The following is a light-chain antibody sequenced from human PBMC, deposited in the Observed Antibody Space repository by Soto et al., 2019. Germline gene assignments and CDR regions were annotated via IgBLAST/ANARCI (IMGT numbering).Light chain of an antibody. CDR3: SSYTTSSTLV. J-gene: IGLJ2*01. V-gene: IGLV2-14*01. CDR1: SSDVGGYKY. Sequence: QSALTQPASVSGAPGQWITISCTGTSSDVGGYKYVSWYQQHPGKAPKLIIYEVTNRPSGISNRFSGSKSGNTASLTISGLQAEDEADYCCSSYTTSSTLVFGGGTKLTVL. CDR2: EVT.